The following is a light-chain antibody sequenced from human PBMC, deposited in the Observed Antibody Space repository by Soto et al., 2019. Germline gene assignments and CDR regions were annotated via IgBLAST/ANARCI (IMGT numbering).Light chain of an antibody. J-gene: IGKJ3*01. Sequence: DIVMTQSPDSLAVSLGERPTINCKSSQSVLYSSNNKNYLAWYQQKPGQPPKLLIYWASTRESGVPDRFSGSGSGTDFTLTISRLHAEDVAVYYCQYGFTFGPGTKVDIK. CDR1: QSVLYSSNNKNY. V-gene: IGKV4-1*01. CDR3: QYGFT. CDR2: WAS.